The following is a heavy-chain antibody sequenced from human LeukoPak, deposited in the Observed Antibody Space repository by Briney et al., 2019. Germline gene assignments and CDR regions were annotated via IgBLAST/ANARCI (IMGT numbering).Heavy chain of an antibody. CDR2: INHSGST. J-gene: IGHJ4*02. Sequence: TSETLSLTCAVYGGSLSGYYWSWIRQPPGKGLEWIGEINHSGSTNYNPSLKSRVTISVDTSKNQFSLKLSSVTAADTAVYYCARGYSSGWYVKNFDYRGQGTLVTVSS. D-gene: IGHD6-19*01. CDR1: GGSLSGYY. CDR3: ARGYSSGWYVKNFDY. V-gene: IGHV4-34*01.